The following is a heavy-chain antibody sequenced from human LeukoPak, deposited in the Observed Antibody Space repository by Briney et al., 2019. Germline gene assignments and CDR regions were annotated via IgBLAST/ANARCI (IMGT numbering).Heavy chain of an antibody. J-gene: IGHJ4*02. CDR2: ISSSSSYV. CDR1: GFTFSSYS. Sequence: KPGGSLRLSCAASGFTFSSYSMNWVRQAPGKGLEWVSSISSSSSYVYYADSVKGRFTISRDNAKNSLYLQMNSLRAEDTAVYYCARDGKEVVPAAPGDFDYWGQGTLVTVSS. V-gene: IGHV3-21*01. CDR3: ARDGKEVVPAAPGDFDY. D-gene: IGHD2-2*01.